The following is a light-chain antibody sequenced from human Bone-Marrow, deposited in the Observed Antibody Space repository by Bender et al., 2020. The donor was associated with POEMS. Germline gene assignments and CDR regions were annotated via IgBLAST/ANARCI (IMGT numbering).Light chain of an antibody. J-gene: IGLJ1*01. CDR1: SSDVGGYNY. V-gene: IGLV2-18*02. CDR2: EVN. CDR3: ISYTTSSTYV. Sequence: QSALTQPPSVSGSPGQSVTISCTGTSSDVGGYNYVSWFHQPPGIAPKLLIYEVNIRPSGVPDRFSGSKSGNTASLTISGLQAEDEADYYCISYTTSSTYVFGTGTKVTVL.